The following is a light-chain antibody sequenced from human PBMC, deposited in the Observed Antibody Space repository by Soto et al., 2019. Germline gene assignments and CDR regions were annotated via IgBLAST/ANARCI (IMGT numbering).Light chain of an antibody. V-gene: IGKV3-15*01. CDR2: GAS. CDR3: QQYNSWPRT. CDR1: QSVSSY. Sequence: EIVMTQSPATLSVSPGERATLSCRASQSVSSYLAWYQQKPGQAPRLLIYGASSRATGIPARFSGSGSGTEFTLTISSLQSEDFAAYYCQQYNSWPRTFGQGTKVDIK. J-gene: IGKJ1*01.